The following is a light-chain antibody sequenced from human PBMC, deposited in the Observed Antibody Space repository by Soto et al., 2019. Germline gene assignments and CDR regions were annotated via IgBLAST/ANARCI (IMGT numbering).Light chain of an antibody. CDR2: AAS. CDR3: QKYSGAPPT. J-gene: IGKJ1*01. V-gene: IGKV1-27*01. CDR1: QAISIY. Sequence: DIQMTQSPSSLSTSVGDRVTITCWASQAISIYLAWYQQKPGKVPKLLIYAASTLQSGVPSRFSGSGSGTDFTLTISSLQPEDVATYYCQKYSGAPPTFGQGTKVEIK.